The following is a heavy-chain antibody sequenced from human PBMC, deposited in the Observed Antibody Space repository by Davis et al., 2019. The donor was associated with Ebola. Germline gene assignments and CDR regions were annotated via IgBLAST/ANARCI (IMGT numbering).Heavy chain of an antibody. CDR1: GFTFSSYE. Sequence: PGGSLRLSCAASGFTFSSYEMNWVRQAPGKGLEWVSFIGSGGSSIYYADSVKGRFTISRDNAKNSLYLQMNSLRADEKAVYDCARERSYCGGDCYRPKNYFDYWGQGTLVTVSS. CDR3: ARERSYCGGDCYRPKNYFDY. D-gene: IGHD2-21*01. J-gene: IGHJ4*02. V-gene: IGHV3-48*03. CDR2: IGSGGSSI.